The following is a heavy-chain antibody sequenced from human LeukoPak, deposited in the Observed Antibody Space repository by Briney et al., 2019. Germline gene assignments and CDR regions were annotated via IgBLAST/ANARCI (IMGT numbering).Heavy chain of an antibody. CDR1: GVSISGGGFY. J-gene: IGHJ4*02. D-gene: IGHD3-10*01. CDR2: IYHSGSGNT. CDR3: ARDKRFGPRYFDF. Sequence: SETLSLTCTVSGVSISGGGFYWNWIRQTPGKGLEWIGYIYHSGSGNTNYNPSLKSRVTISADTSKNQFSLKLTSMTAADTAVYYCARDKRFGPRYFDFWGQGTLVTVSS. V-gene: IGHV4-61*08.